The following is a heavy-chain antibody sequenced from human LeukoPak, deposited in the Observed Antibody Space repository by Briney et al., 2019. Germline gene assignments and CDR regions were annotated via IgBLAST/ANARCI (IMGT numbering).Heavy chain of an antibody. D-gene: IGHD2-15*01. CDR2: IYWDDDK. CDR3: AWIVGAAGDFDY. V-gene: IGHV2-5*02. J-gene: IGHJ4*02. Sequence: SGPTLVNPTQTLTLTCTFSGFSLSTSGVGVGWIRQPPGKALEWLALIYWDDDKRYSPSLKTRLTISKDTSKNQVVLTMTNMDPVDTATYYCAWIVGAAGDFDYWGQGTLVTVSS. CDR1: GFSLSTSGVG.